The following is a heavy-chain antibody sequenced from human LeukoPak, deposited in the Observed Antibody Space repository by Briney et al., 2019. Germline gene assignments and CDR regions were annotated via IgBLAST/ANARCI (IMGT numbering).Heavy chain of an antibody. Sequence: PSETLSLTCTVSGGSISSYYWSWIRQPAGKGLEWIGRIYTSGSTNYNPSLKSRVTMSVDTSKNQFSLKLSSVTAADTAVYYCARVQYNWNDGNYYYYYMDVWCKGTTVTVSS. CDR3: ARVQYNWNDGNYYYYYMDV. CDR2: IYTSGST. J-gene: IGHJ6*03. D-gene: IGHD1-1*01. CDR1: GGSISSYY. V-gene: IGHV4-4*07.